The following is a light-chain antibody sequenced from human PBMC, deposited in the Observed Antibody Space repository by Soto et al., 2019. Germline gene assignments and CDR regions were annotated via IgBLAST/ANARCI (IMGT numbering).Light chain of an antibody. CDR3: QTWGTGIRV. CDR2: LNSDGSH. Sequence: QPVLTQSPSASASLGASVKLTCTLSSGHSYYAIAWHQQQPEKGPRYLMILNSDGSHSKGDGIPDRFSGSSSGAERYLTISSLQSEDEADYYCQTWGTGIRVFGGGTKLTVL. CDR1: SGHSYYA. J-gene: IGLJ3*02. V-gene: IGLV4-69*02.